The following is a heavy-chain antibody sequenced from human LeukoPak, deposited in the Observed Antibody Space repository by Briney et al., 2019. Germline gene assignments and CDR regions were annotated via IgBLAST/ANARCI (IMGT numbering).Heavy chain of an antibody. D-gene: IGHD3-9*01. V-gene: IGHV3-30*04. CDR3: AKDLLDFDSCPDY. CDR2: ISYDGSNK. Sequence: AGGSLRLSCAASGFTFSSYAMHWVRQAPGKGLEWVAVISYDGSNKYYADSVKGRFTISRDNSKNTLYLQMNSLRAEDTAVYYCAKDLLDFDSCPDYWGQGTLVTVSS. CDR1: GFTFSSYA. J-gene: IGHJ4*02.